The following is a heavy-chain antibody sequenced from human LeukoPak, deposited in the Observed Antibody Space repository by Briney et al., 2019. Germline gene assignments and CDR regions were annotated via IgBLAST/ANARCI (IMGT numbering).Heavy chain of an antibody. Sequence: GGSLRLSCAASGFTFSNFWMSWVRQAPGKGLEWVANINQDGSQKFYVDSVKGRFAVSRDSAKNSLFLQMNSLRAEDTAIYYCAGLDYPYVSKWGQGTLVTVSS. J-gene: IGHJ4*02. D-gene: IGHD4/OR15-4a*01. V-gene: IGHV3-7*03. CDR2: INQDGSQK. CDR1: GFTFSNFW. CDR3: AGLDYPYVSK.